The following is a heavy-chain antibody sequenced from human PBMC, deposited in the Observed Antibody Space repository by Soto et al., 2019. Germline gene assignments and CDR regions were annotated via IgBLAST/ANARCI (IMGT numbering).Heavy chain of an antibody. CDR1: GFTFSSYG. V-gene: IGHV3-30*18. J-gene: IGHJ2*01. CDR3: AKDSGTYWYFDL. D-gene: IGHD3-10*01. Sequence: QVQLVESGGGVVQPGRSLRLSCAASGFTFSSYGIHWVRQAPGKGLEWVADISYDGSNKFYADSVKGRFTISRDNSKNTMYLQMNSLRAEDTAVYYCAKDSGTYWYFDLWGRGTLVTVSS. CDR2: ISYDGSNK.